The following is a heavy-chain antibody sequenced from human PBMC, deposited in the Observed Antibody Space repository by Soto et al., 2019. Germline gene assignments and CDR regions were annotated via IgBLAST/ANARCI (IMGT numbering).Heavy chain of an antibody. CDR3: TRETVAGITGLDY. V-gene: IGHV3-23*01. D-gene: IGHD1-20*01. Sequence: GGSRRLSCAASGFTFSSYAMHWVRQAPGKGLEWVSGISVSDAFIYYADSVRGRFSISRDASENILYLQMNSLRVDDTALYYCTRETVAGITGLDYWGPGTLVTVSS. CDR2: ISVSDAFI. J-gene: IGHJ4*02. CDR1: GFTFSSYA.